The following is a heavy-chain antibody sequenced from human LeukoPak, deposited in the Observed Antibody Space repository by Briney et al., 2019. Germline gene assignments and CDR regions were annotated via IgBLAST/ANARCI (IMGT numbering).Heavy chain of an antibody. CDR3: AQKGGTDH. CDR1: GFSFSRFG. Sequence: GGSLRFSCAASGFSFSRFGMNWVRQAPGKGLEWISYISSSSGAIYYADSVKGRFTISRDNAKNSLYLQMSSLRDEDTAIYYCAQKGGTDHWGQGTLVTVSS. V-gene: IGHV3-48*02. CDR2: ISSSSGAI. J-gene: IGHJ4*02. D-gene: IGHD2-15*01.